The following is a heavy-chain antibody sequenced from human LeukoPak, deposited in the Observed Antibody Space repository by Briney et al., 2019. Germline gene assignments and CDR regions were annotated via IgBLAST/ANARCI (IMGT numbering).Heavy chain of an antibody. CDR1: GYTFTSYG. Sequence: ASVKVSCKASGYTFTSYGISWVRQAPGQGLEGMGWISAYNGNTNYAQKLQGRVTITTDTSTSTAYMELRSLRSDDTAVYYCARDVLRYFDQPNGMDVWGKGTTVTVSS. V-gene: IGHV1-18*04. D-gene: IGHD3-9*01. CDR3: ARDVLRYFDQPNGMDV. CDR2: ISAYNGNT. J-gene: IGHJ6*04.